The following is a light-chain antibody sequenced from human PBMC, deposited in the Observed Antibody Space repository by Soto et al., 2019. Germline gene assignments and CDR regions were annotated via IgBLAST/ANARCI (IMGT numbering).Light chain of an antibody. Sequence: EIVLTQSPGTLSLSPGERATLSCRAIQSVRSNYLAWYQQKPGXXPMVLMYGTAIRASGVPERFSGGGSWTEFTLTITRLEPEDFAVYSCQQYGSSLFNFGPGTKVDIK. CDR1: QSVRSNY. CDR2: GTA. V-gene: IGKV3-20*01. J-gene: IGKJ3*01. CDR3: QQYGSSLFN.